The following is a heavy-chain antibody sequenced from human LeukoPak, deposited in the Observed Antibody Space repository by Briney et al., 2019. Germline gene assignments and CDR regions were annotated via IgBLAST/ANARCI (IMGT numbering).Heavy chain of an antibody. J-gene: IGHJ4*02. Sequence: SETLSLTCTVSGGSISSSSYYWGWIRQPPGKGLEWIGSIYYSGSTYYNPSLKSRVTISVDKSKNQFSLKLSSVTAADTAVYYCASISAGVGATVFDYWGQGTLITVSS. D-gene: IGHD1-26*01. CDR1: GGSISSSSYY. V-gene: IGHV4-39*07. CDR3: ASISAGVGATVFDY. CDR2: IYYSGST.